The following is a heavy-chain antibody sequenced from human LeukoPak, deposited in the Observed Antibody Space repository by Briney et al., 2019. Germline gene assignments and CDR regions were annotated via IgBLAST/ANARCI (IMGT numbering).Heavy chain of an antibody. V-gene: IGHV1-46*01. CDR1: GYTFTSYY. CDR3: ARDSLYGVVDY. J-gene: IGHJ4*02. CDR2: INPSGGST. Sequence: ASVKVSCKTSGYTFTSYYIRWVRQVPGQGLEWMGIINPSGGSTSYAQKFQGRVTMTRDTSTSTVYMYLSSLRSEDTAVYYCARDSLYGVVDYWGQGTLVTVSS. D-gene: IGHD4-17*01.